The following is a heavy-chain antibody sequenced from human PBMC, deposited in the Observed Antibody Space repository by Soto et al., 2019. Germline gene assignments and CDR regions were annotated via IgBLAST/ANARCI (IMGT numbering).Heavy chain of an antibody. D-gene: IGHD3-22*01. J-gene: IGHJ6*02. V-gene: IGHV1-18*01. CDR3: ARGNYYDSQYYYYYYGMDV. CDR2: ISAYNGNT. Sequence: ASVKVSCKASGYTFTSYAMHWVRQAPGQGLEWMGWISAYNGNTNYAQKLQGRVTMTTDTSTSTAYMELRSLRSDDTAVYYCARGNYYDSQYYYYYYGMDVWAQGTTVTVSS. CDR1: GYTFTSYA.